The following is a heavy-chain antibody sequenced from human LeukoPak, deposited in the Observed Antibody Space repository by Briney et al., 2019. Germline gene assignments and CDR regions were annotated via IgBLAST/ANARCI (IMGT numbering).Heavy chain of an antibody. CDR1: GGTFSSYA. CDR2: IIPIFGTA. J-gene: IGHJ4*02. Sequence: ASVKVSCKASGGTFSSYAISWVRQAPRQGLEWMGGIIPIFGTANYAQKFQGRVTITADESTSTAYMELSSLRSEDTAVYYCARGVDRYNWNNYYWGQGTLVTVSS. CDR3: ARGVDRYNWNNYY. D-gene: IGHD1/OR15-1a*01. V-gene: IGHV1-69*13.